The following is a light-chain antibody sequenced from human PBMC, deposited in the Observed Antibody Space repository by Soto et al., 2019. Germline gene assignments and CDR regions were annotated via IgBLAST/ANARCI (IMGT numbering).Light chain of an antibody. V-gene: IGKV1-5*03. J-gene: IGKJ1*01. CDR2: KAA. CDR1: QSISSW. CDR3: KQYNSYPWT. Sequence: DIQMTQSPPTLSASVGDLVTITCRASQSISSWLAWYQQKPGQAHKLLMYKAASLESGVPSRFSGSGSGTECTLTISSRQPDDFATYYCKQYNSYPWTFGQRTKVQLK.